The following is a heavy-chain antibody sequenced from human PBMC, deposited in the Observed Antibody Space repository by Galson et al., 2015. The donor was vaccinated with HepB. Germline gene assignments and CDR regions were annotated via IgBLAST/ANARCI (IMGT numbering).Heavy chain of an antibody. D-gene: IGHD2-21*01. CDR2: ISYDGSNK. Sequence: SLRLSCAASGFTFSSYGMHWVRQAPGKGLEWVAVISYDGSNKYYADSVKGRFTISRDNSKNTLYLQMNSLRAEDTAVYYCAKPYCGGDCYTFGAFDIWGQGTMVTVSS. CDR1: GFTFSSYG. V-gene: IGHV3-30*18. J-gene: IGHJ3*02. CDR3: AKPYCGGDCYTFGAFDI.